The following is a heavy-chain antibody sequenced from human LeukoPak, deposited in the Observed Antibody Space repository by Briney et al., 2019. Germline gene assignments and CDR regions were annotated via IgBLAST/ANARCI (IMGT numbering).Heavy chain of an antibody. V-gene: IGHV4-39*01. CDR1: GGSISSSSYY. J-gene: IGHJ4*02. CDR3: ARQRAIFGVVIAPFDY. D-gene: IGHD3-3*01. CDR2: IYYSGST. Sequence: SETLSLTCTVSGGSISSSSYYWGWIRQPPGKGLECIGSIYYSGSTYYNPSLKSRVTISVDTSKNQFSLKLSSATAADTAVYYCARQRAIFGVVIAPFDYWGQGTLVTVSS.